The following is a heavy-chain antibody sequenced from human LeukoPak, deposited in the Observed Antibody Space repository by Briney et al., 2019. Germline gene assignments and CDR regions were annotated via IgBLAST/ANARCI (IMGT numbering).Heavy chain of an antibody. J-gene: IGHJ4*02. CDR2: IYSGGST. V-gene: IGHV3-66*01. CDR1: GFTVSSNY. Sequence: PGGSLRLSCAASGFTVSSNYMSWVRQAPGKGLEWVSVIYSGGSTYYADSVKGRFTISRDNSKNTLYLQMNSLRAEDTAVYYCASSKIQAPNLDYWGQGTLVTVSS. CDR3: ASSKIQAPNLDY.